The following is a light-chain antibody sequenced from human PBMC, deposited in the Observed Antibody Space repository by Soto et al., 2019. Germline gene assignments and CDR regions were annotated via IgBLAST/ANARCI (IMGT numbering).Light chain of an antibody. V-gene: IGKV3-20*01. Sequence: EIVLTLSPGTLSLSPGERATLSCRASHSVSSNYLAWYQQKPGQATRLLIYGASSRATVIPDRFSGNGSGTNFSLINSRVEPAYLAVYYCQLISRSPPYTIGQGTKLEIK. J-gene: IGKJ2*01. CDR1: HSVSSNY. CDR2: GAS. CDR3: QLISRSPPYT.